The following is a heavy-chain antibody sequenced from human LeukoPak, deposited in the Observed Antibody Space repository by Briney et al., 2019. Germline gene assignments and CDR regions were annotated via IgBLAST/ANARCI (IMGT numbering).Heavy chain of an antibody. J-gene: IGHJ6*03. Sequence: SETLSLTCTVSGGSISSSSYYWGWIRQPPGKGLEWIGSIYYSGSTYYNPSLKSRVTISVDTSKNQFSLKLSSVTAADTAVYYCARNRMVRGVLTPYYYYYMDVWGKGTTVTVSS. V-gene: IGHV4-39*07. CDR3: ARNRMVRGVLTPYYYYYMDV. D-gene: IGHD3-10*01. CDR2: IYYSGST. CDR1: GGSISSSSYY.